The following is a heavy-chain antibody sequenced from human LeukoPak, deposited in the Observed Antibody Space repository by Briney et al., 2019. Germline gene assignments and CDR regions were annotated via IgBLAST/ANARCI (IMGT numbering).Heavy chain of an antibody. V-gene: IGHV3-30*18. CDR1: GFTLRRYG. D-gene: IGHD6-13*01. J-gene: IGHJ5*02. CDR3: AKDTFHSSSWYENWFDP. Sequence: PGGSLRLSCAASGFTLRRYGMHWVRQAPGKGLEWVAVISYDGSKKYYADSVKGRFSISSDNSKNTLYLQMNSLRTEDTAVYYCAKDTFHSSSWYENWFDPWGQGTLVTVSS. CDR2: ISYDGSKK.